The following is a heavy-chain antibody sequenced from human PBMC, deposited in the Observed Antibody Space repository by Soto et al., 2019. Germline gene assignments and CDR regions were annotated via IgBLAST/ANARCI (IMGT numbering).Heavy chain of an antibody. CDR1: GGSISSNE. V-gene: IGHV1-69*13. D-gene: IGHD3-9*01. J-gene: IGHJ5*02. CDR3: ARALLRYFDWVNWFDP. CDR2: INPIFGTA. Sequence: ASVKVSCKASGGSISSNEISWVRQAPGQGLEWMGGINPIFGTATYAQRFQGRVTITADESTNTAYVELTSLTSEDTAVYYCARALLRYFDWVNWFDPWGQGTLVTVSS.